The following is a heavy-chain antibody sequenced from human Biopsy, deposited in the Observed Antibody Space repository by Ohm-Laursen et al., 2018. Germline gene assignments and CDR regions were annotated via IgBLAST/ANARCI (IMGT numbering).Heavy chain of an antibody. Sequence: SSAKVSCKVSGGTFTNSAISWVRQAPGQGLEWMGGIITFFRTVNYAQNFQGRLTITADEFTDTAYMELRSLRSEDTAVYYCAPQTPRDPDILTGAYHYDMAVWGQGTTVTVSS. V-gene: IGHV1-69*01. J-gene: IGHJ6*02. D-gene: IGHD3-9*01. CDR1: GGTFTNSA. CDR2: IITFFRTV. CDR3: APQTPRDPDILTGAYHYDMAV.